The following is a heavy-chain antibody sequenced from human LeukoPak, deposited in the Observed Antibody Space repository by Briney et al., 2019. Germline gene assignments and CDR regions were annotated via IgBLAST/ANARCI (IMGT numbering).Heavy chain of an antibody. CDR3: ARARYFDWLTRYYYYMDV. V-gene: IGHV3-7*01. Sequence: GSLXXSCAASRFTFSTYWMSWVRQAPGKGLEWVANIKQDGSEKYYVDSLRGRFTISRDNAKNSLYLQMNSLRTEDTAVYYCARARYFDWLTRYYYYMDVWGKGTTVTVSS. CDR2: IKQDGSEK. J-gene: IGHJ6*03. CDR1: RFTFSTYW. D-gene: IGHD3-9*01.